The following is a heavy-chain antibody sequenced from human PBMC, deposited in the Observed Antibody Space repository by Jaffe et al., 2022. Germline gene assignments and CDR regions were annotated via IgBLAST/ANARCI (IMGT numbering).Heavy chain of an antibody. CDR1: GFTFSSYE. V-gene: IGHV3-48*03. Sequence: EVQLVESGGGLVQPGGSLRLSCAASGFTFSSYEMNWVRQAPGKGLEWVSYISSSGSTIYYADSVKGRFTISRDNAKNSLYLQMNSLRAEDTAVYYCARLTVGYCSSTSCYEGGFGYYYYYMDVWGKGTTVTVSS. J-gene: IGHJ6*03. CDR2: ISSSGSTI. CDR3: ARLTVGYCSSTSCYEGGFGYYYYYMDV. D-gene: IGHD2-2*01.